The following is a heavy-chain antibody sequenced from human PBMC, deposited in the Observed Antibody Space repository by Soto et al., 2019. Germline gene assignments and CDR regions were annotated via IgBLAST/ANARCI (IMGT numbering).Heavy chain of an antibody. CDR1: GFNFDGNV. CDR3: TLAMTSTLLYYGMEV. V-gene: IGHV3-49*04. J-gene: IGHJ6*04. CDR2: IRRKAYGGTT. D-gene: IGHD3-10*01. Sequence: GGSLRLSCTVSGFNFDGNVMSWVRQAPGKGLEWVGFIRRKAYGGTTEYAASVKGRFTLSRDDSKGIAYLQMNSLRTEDTGVYYCTLAMTSTLLYYGMEVWGKGTKANVSS.